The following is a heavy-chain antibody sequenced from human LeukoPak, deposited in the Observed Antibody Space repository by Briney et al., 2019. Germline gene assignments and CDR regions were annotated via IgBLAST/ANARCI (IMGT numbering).Heavy chain of an antibody. J-gene: IGHJ4*02. CDR3: ARGRGSFES. CDR2: INQDGSDN. V-gene: IGHV3-7*01. CDR1: GFAFSSYW. Sequence: PGGSLRLSCAASGFAFSSYWMTWVRQAPEKGLEWVASINQDGSDNRYVDSVKGRFTISRDNAKNSLYLQMDTLRAEDTALYYCARGRGSFESWGQGSLVTVSS. D-gene: IGHD3-10*01.